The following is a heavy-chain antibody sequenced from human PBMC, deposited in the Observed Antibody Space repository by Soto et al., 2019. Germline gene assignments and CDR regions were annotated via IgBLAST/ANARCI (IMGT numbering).Heavy chain of an antibody. V-gene: IGHV1-2*04. Sequence: GASVKVSCKASGYTFTGYYMHWVRQAPGQGLEWMGWINPNSGGTNYAQKFQGWVTMTRDTSISTAYMELSRLRSDDTAVYYCARAGIVVVPAAGFGGHLVYWGQGTLVTVSS. D-gene: IGHD2-2*01. CDR1: GYTFTGYY. CDR2: INPNSGGT. J-gene: IGHJ4*02. CDR3: ARAGIVVVPAAGFGGHLVY.